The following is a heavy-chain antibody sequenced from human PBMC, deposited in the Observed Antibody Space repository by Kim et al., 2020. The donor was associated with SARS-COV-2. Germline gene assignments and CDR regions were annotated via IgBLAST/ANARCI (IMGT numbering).Heavy chain of an antibody. Sequence: KDDGWATDYAAPVKGRFTISRDDSKSILYLQMNSLKTEDTAVYFCSTSLDWWGQGTLVTVSS. J-gene: IGHJ4*02. CDR2: KDDGWAT. CDR3: STSLDW. D-gene: IGHD3-3*01. V-gene: IGHV3-15*01.